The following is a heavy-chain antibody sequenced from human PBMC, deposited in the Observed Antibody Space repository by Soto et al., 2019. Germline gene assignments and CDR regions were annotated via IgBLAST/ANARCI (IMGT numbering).Heavy chain of an antibody. CDR3: ARDYRGIDYYAMDV. D-gene: IGHD3-10*01. CDR1: WGSISSHGCY. J-gene: IGHJ6*02. Sequence: TLSHTCTVSWGSISSHGCYSSCVRQHPGKGLEWIGNIYYSGTTNYNPSLKSRLTMSVDTSKNQFSLKLSSVTAADTAVYYCARDYRGIDYYAMDVWGQGTTVT. V-gene: IGHV4-31*03. CDR2: IYYSGTT.